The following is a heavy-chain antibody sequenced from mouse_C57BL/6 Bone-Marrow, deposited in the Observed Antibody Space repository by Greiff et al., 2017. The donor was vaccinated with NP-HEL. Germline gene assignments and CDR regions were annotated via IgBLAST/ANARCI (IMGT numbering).Heavy chain of an antibody. J-gene: IGHJ4*01. Sequence: LQQSGAELVRPGASVTLSCKASGYTFTDYEMHWVKQTPVHGLEWIGAIDPETGGTAYNQKFKGKAILTADKSSSTAYMELRSLTSEDSAVYYCTRSKLYAMDYWGQGTSVTVSS. CDR3: TRSKLYAMDY. CDR1: GYTFTDYE. D-gene: IGHD4-1*01. CDR2: IDPETGGT. V-gene: IGHV1-15*01.